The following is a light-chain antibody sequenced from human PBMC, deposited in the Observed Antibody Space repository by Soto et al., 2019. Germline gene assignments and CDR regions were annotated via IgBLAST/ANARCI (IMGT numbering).Light chain of an antibody. CDR3: QQRSSWPLT. V-gene: IGKV3-15*01. Sequence: EIVMTQSPATLSVSPGETATLSCKTSQSVDSLLAWYQQKPGQAPRLLIYRASTRTTGIPARFSGSGSGTEFTLTITSLEPEDFAVYYCQQRSSWPLTFGGGTKVDIK. CDR1: QSVDSL. CDR2: RAS. J-gene: IGKJ4*01.